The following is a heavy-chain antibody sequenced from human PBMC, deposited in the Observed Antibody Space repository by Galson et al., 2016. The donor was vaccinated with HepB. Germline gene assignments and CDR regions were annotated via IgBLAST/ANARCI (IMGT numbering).Heavy chain of an antibody. D-gene: IGHD3-16*01. CDR3: TTSRLNDDWVWGSGERYFDN. Sequence: SLRLSCAASGFTFRNDWMSWVRQAPGKGLEWVGRIKSSTDGGTTDYGATVKGSFTITRDDSEHTLIVQMDSLETEDTAVYYCTTSRLNDDWVWGSGERYFDNWGQGTLVTVSS. CDR2: IKSSTDGGTT. V-gene: IGHV3-15*01. CDR1: GFTFRNDW. J-gene: IGHJ4*02.